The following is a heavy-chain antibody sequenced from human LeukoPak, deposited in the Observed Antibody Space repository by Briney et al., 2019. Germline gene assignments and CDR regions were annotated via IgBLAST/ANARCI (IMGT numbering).Heavy chain of an antibody. J-gene: IGHJ4*02. CDR2: ISSSSGSK. D-gene: IGHD6-19*01. V-gene: IGHV3-48*02. CDR1: GFAFRTYS. Sequence: GGSLRLSCGASGFAFRTYSMSWVRQAPGKGREWVSYISSSSGSKHYADSVRGRFAISRDNAKNSLYLQMNSLRDEDTAVYYCARGRQWRGFDYWGQGVLVTVSS. CDR3: ARGRQWRGFDY.